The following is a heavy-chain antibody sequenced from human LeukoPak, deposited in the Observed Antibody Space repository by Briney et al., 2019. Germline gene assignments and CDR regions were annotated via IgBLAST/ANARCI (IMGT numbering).Heavy chain of an antibody. CDR3: ARADGDYVFDY. CDR1: GYTFTSYA. CDR2: INAGNGNT. D-gene: IGHD4-17*01. J-gene: IGHJ4*02. Sequence: GASVKVSCKASGYTFTSYAMHWVRQAPGLRLEWMGWINAGNGNTKYSQKFQGRVTITRDTSASTAYMELSSLRSEDTAVYYCARADGDYVFDYWGQGTLVTVSS. V-gene: IGHV1-3*01.